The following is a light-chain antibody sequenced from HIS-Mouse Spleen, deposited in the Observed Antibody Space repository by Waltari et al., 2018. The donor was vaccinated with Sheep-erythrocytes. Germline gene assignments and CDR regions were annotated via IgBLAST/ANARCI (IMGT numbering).Light chain of an antibody. J-gene: IGLJ3*02. CDR2: EGS. CDR3: CSYAGSSTPWV. CDR1: SSDFGRYNL. Sequence: QSALTQPASVSVSPGQSLTISCTGTSSDFGRYNLVSWYQQHPGKAPKLMIYEGSKRPSGVSNRFSGSKSGNTASLTISGLQAEDEADYYCCSYAGSSTPWVFGGGTKLTVL. V-gene: IGLV2-23*01.